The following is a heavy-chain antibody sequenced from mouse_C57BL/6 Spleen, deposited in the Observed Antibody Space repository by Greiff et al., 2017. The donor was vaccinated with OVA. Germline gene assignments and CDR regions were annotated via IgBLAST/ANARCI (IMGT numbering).Heavy chain of an antibody. Sequence: VQLQQSGAELVRPGASVTLSCKASGYTFTDYEMHWVKQTPVHGLEWIGAIDPETGGTAYNQKFKGKAILTADKSSSTAYMELRSLTSEDSAVYYCTRNGYGSSYGFAYWGQGTLVTVSA. CDR3: TRNGYGSSYGFAY. J-gene: IGHJ3*01. V-gene: IGHV1-15*01. D-gene: IGHD1-1*01. CDR2: IDPETGGT. CDR1: GYTFTDYE.